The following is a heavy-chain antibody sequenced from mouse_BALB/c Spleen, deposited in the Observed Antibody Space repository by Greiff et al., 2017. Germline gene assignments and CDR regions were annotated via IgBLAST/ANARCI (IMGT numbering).Heavy chain of an antibody. Sequence: VQGVESGPGLVQPSQSLSITCTVSGFSLTSYGVHWVRQSPGKGLEWLGVIWSGGSTDYNAAFISRLSISKDNSKSQVFFKMNSLQANDTAIYYCARNPGTWGAMDYWGQGTSVTVSS. CDR1: GFSLTSYG. CDR2: IWSGGST. CDR3: ARNPGTWGAMDY. D-gene: IGHD3-3*01. V-gene: IGHV2-2*02. J-gene: IGHJ4*01.